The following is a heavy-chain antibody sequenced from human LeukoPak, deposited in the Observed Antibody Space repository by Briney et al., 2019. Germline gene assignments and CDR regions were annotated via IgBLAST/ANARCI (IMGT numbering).Heavy chain of an antibody. CDR1: GYTFSGYY. Sequence: ASVKVSCKASGYTFSGYYMHWVRQAPGQGLEWMGWINPNSGGTNYAQKFQGRVTLTRDTSLSTAYMELSRLRSDDTAVYYCARDRNYYDHNGNFDYWGQGTLVTVSS. CDR2: INPNSGGT. CDR3: ARDRNYYDHNGNFDY. V-gene: IGHV1-2*02. D-gene: IGHD3-22*01. J-gene: IGHJ4*02.